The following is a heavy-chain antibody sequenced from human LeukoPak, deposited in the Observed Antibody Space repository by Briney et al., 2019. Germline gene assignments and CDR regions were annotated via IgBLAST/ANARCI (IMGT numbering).Heavy chain of an antibody. Sequence: GRSLRLSCAASGFTFSSYGMHWVRQAPGKGLEGVAVISYDGSKKYYADYVKGRFTISRDNYKNTLYLQMNSLRAEDTAVYYCAKEWGHYDILTGYLNWGQGTLVTVSS. CDR3: AKEWGHYDILTGYLN. CDR1: GFTFSSYG. CDR2: ISYDGSKK. J-gene: IGHJ4*02. D-gene: IGHD3-9*01. V-gene: IGHV3-30*18.